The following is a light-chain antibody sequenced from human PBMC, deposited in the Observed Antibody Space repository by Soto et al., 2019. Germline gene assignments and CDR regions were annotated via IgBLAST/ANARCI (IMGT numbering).Light chain of an antibody. J-gene: IGLJ3*02. CDR1: SSDGGGYNY. CDR3: NSSTARSPLNWV. Sequence: QSALTQPASVSGSPGQSSTIACTGTSSDGGGYNYVSWYQQHPGKAPKPMIYEVSNRPSWVSNRFSGSKSGNTASLTISWLQAEDEAHYYCNSSTARSPLNWVFGGGTKLTVL. V-gene: IGLV2-14*01. CDR2: EVS.